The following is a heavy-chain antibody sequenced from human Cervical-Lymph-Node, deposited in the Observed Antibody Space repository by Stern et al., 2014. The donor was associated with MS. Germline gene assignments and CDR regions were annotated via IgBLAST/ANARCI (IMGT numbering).Heavy chain of an antibody. CDR2: ISYDATNN. J-gene: IGHJ4*02. V-gene: IGHV3-30*18. CDR1: GFTFRNHG. Sequence: QVQLGQSGGGVVQPGRSLRLSCTASGFTFRNHGMHWVRQTPGKGLEWVAQISYDATNNFYAASVKGRFTISKDNSKNTVYLKMNSLPSGDTAVYYCAKLSQLSSPFAYWGRGTLVSVSS. CDR3: AKLSQLSSPFAY. D-gene: IGHD2/OR15-2a*01.